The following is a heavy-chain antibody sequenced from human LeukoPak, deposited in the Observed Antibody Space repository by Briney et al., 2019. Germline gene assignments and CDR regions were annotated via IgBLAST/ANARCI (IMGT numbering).Heavy chain of an antibody. D-gene: IGHD6-19*01. V-gene: IGHV4-59*01. J-gene: IGHJ5*02. CDR3: ARYSSGRGGWFDP. Sequence: SETLSLTCTVSGGSISSYYWSWIRQPPGKGLEWIGYIYYSGSTIYNPSLKSRVTISVDTSKNQFSLKLSSVTAADTAVYYCARYSSGRGGWFDPWGQGTLVTVSS. CDR2: IYYSGST. CDR1: GGSISSYY.